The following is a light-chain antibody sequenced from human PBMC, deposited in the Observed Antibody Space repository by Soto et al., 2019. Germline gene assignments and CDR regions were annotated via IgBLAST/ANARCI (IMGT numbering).Light chain of an antibody. CDR1: RAITNH. Sequence: DVQLTQSPSPLSASVGDRVSISCRASRAITNHLNWYQQKPGKAPILLVYAASTLETGVPSRFSGSGSGTHFTLTIDNLQPEDVATYFCQQNYITPLTFGRGTKVEI. CDR3: QQNYITPLT. J-gene: IGKJ4*01. V-gene: IGKV1-39*01. CDR2: AAS.